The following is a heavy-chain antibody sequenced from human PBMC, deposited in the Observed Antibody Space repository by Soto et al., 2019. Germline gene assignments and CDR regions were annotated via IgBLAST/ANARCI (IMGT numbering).Heavy chain of an antibody. D-gene: IGHD1-26*01. V-gene: IGHV3-15*07. CDR2: IKSETHGGTT. J-gene: IGHJ4*01. Sequence: PGGSLRLSCVGSGFPFSNAWINWVRQAPGKGLQWVGRIKSETHGGTTDSAAPVKGRFAISRDDSRNLVYMQMNSLKIEDTAVYYCTTDSYSDMNVVRFDNWGHGTLVTVSS. CDR1: GFPFSNAW. CDR3: TTDSYSDMNVVRFDN.